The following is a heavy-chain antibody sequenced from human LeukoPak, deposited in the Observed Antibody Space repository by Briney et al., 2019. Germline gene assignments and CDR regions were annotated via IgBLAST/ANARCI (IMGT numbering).Heavy chain of an antibody. J-gene: IGHJ4*02. CDR2: LYYHGST. V-gene: IGHV4-59*01. D-gene: IGHD6-19*01. CDR3: ARIAVSSGWGYFDY. CDR1: GVSLVRYY. Sequence: SEALPLTCTVSGVSLVRYYWTWIRQPPGKGLEWIGYLYYHGSTHYNPSLKSRVTISVDTSKSQFSLKLSSVTAADTAVYYCARIAVSSGWGYFDYWGQGTLVSACS.